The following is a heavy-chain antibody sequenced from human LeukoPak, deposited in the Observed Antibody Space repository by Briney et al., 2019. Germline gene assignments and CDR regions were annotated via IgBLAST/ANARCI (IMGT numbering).Heavy chain of an antibody. J-gene: IGHJ4*02. CDR3: ARGRGSSWLYYFDY. CDR2: INHSGST. D-gene: IGHD6-13*01. CDR1: GGSFSGYY. V-gene: IGHV4-34*01. Sequence: SETLSLTCAVYGGSFSGYYWSWIRQPPGKGLEWIGEINHSGSTNYNPSLQSRVTISVDTSKNQFSLKLSSVTAADTAVYYCARGRGSSWLYYFDYWGQGTLATVSS.